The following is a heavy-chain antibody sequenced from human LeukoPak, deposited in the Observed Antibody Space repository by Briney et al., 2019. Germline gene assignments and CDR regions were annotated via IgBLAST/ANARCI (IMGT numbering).Heavy chain of an antibody. CDR3: ARGRFSSTRRAFDY. D-gene: IGHD6-13*01. V-gene: IGHV4-34*01. J-gene: IGHJ4*02. Sequence: SETLSLTCAVYGGSFSGYYWSWIRQPPGKGLEWIGEINHSGSTNYNPSLKSRVTIPVDTSKNQFSLKLSSVTAADTAVYYCARGRFSSTRRAFDYWGQGTLVTVSS. CDR2: INHSGST. CDR1: GGSFSGYY.